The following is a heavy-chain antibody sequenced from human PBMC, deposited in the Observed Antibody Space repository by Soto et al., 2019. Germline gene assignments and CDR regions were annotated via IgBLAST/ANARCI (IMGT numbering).Heavy chain of an antibody. J-gene: IGHJ6*04. CDR1: GGTFSSYA. CDR3: ARDPNYYDSSGYYPRGFYYYGMDV. Sequence: QVQLVQSGAEVKKPGSSVKVSCKASGGTFSSYAISWVRQAPGQGLEWMGGIIPIFGTANYAQKFQGRVTITADESTSTAYMELSSLRSEDTAVYYCARDPNYYDSSGYYPRGFYYYGMDVWGKGTTVTVSS. D-gene: IGHD3-22*01. CDR2: IIPIFGTA. V-gene: IGHV1-69*01.